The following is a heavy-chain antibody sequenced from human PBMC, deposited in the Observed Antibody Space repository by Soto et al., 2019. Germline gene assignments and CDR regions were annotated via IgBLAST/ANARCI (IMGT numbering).Heavy chain of an antibody. Sequence: EVQLLESGGGLVQPGGSLRLSCAASGFTFSNYAMTWVRQAPGMGLEWVSSISGDGGSTYYADSVRGRFTMTTDKSKNMLYLQVNCLIGEDSALYYCATAYNSSGIYYFGLDVWGQGTPVTVSS. J-gene: IGHJ6*02. CDR3: ATAYNSSGIYYFGLDV. CDR1: GFTFSNYA. V-gene: IGHV3-23*01. CDR2: ISGDGGST. D-gene: IGHD3-10*01.